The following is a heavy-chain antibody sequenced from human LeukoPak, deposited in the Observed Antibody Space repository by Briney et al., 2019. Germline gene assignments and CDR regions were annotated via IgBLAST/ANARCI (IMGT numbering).Heavy chain of an antibody. CDR1: GFTFNSYA. CDR3: AKVVATEKRQEFDY. V-gene: IGHV3-23*01. D-gene: IGHD5-12*01. CDR2: ISGSGGST. J-gene: IGHJ4*02. Sequence: GGSLRLPCAASGFTFNSYAMSWVRQAPGKGLEWVSAISGSGGSTYYADSVKGRFTISRDNSKNTLYLQMNSLRAEDTAVYYCAKVVATEKRQEFDYWGQGTLVTVSS.